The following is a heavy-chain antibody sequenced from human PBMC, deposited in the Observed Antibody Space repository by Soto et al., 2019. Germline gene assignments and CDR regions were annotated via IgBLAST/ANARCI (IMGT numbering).Heavy chain of an antibody. J-gene: IGHJ4*02. Sequence: ASVKVSCKASGYTFTSYGISWVRQAPGQGLEWMGWISAYNGNTNYAQKLQGRVTMTTDTSTSTAYMELRSLRSDDTAVYYCARDFPHTITFGGVIVDYWGQGTLVTVSS. CDR1: GYTFTSYG. V-gene: IGHV1-18*01. CDR3: ARDFPHTITFGGVIVDY. D-gene: IGHD3-16*02. CDR2: ISAYNGNT.